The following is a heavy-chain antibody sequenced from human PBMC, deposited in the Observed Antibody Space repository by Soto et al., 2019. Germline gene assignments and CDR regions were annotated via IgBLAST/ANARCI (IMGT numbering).Heavy chain of an antibody. J-gene: IGHJ6*02. V-gene: IGHV4-31*03. CDR3: ARGPIWFGELLGHNYYYGMDV. CDR2: IYYSGST. CDR1: GGSISSGGYY. Sequence: PSETLSLTCTVSGGSISSGGYYWSWIRQHPGKGPEWIGYIYYSGSTYYNPSLKSRVTISVDTSKNQFSLKLSSVTAADTAVYYCARGPIWFGELLGHNYYYGMDVWGQGTTVTVSS. D-gene: IGHD3-10*01.